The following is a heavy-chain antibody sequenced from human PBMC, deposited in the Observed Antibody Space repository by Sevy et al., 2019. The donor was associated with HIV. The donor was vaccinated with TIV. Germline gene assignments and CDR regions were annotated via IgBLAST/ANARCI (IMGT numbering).Heavy chain of an antibody. Sequence: GGSLRLSCAASGFTFSDYYMSWIRQAPGKGLEWVSYISSSGSTIYYADSVKGRFTISRDNAKNSLYLQMNSLRAEDTAVYCCARETSYDSSGYYQTIYFDYWGQRTLVTVSS. D-gene: IGHD3-22*01. J-gene: IGHJ4*02. V-gene: IGHV3-11*01. CDR1: GFTFSDYY. CDR3: ARETSYDSSGYYQTIYFDY. CDR2: ISSSGSTI.